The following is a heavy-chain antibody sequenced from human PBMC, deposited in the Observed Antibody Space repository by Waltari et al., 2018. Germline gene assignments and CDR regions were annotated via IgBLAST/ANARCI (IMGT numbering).Heavy chain of an antibody. D-gene: IGHD1-20*01. CDR2: ITVSDDT. CDR3: AKPFYNWDDPLHS. CDR1: GIIFNNFA. J-gene: IGHJ4*02. V-gene: IGHV3-23*01. Sequence: EVQLLESGGGLVQPGGSLRLSCAASGIIFNNFAINWVRLAPGTGLGWVAAITVSDDTCYADSVMGRFTVSRDTSKNTVYLQMNGLRAEDTAIYYCAKPFYNWDDPLHSWGQGTLVAVSS.